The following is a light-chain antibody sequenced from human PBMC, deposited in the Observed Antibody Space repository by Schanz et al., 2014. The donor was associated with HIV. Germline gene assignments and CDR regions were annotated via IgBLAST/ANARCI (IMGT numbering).Light chain of an antibody. CDR3: QHYDNSFRVT. V-gene: IGKV3-20*01. CDR1: QSLTTNY. CDR2: GAS. Sequence: ETVLTQSPGSLSLSPGDRATLSCRASQSLTTNYLAWYQQKLGQAPRLLIYGASSRATGIPDRFSGSGSGTDFNLTISRLEPEDFAVYYCQHYDNSFRVTFGQGTKLEIK. J-gene: IGKJ2*01.